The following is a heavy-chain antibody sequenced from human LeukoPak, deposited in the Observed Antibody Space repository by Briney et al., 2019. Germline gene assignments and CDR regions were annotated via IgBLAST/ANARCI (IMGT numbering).Heavy chain of an antibody. D-gene: IGHD4-23*01. CDR2: TSDSGNT. CDR3: AREKATVAPNDAFDI. J-gene: IGHJ3*02. Sequence: SETLSLTCTVSGGSIRNYYWNWIRQPPGKGLEWIGYTSDSGNTDYKPSLKSRVTISVDTSKNQFSLQLTSATAADTAVYYCAREKATVAPNDAFDIWGQGTMVTVSS. CDR1: GGSIRNYY. V-gene: IGHV4-59*01.